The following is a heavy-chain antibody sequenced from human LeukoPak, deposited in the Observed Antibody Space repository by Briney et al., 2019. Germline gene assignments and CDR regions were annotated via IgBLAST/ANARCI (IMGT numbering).Heavy chain of an antibody. CDR2: INHSGTT. V-gene: IGHV4-34*01. J-gene: IGHJ6*04. CDR1: GGSFSPYY. Sequence: SETLSLTCAVYGGSFSPYYWSWIRQPPGKGLEWIGEINHSGTTYYNPSLVGRVTLSVDASKNQFSLKVTSVTAADTAVYYCAKPTPHEGSPDVWGEGTTVTVSS. D-gene: IGHD4-11*01. CDR3: AKPTPHEGSPDV.